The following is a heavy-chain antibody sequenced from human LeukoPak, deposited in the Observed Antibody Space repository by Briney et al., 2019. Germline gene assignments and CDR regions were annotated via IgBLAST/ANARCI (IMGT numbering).Heavy chain of an antibody. CDR1: GFTFSSYA. CDR2: ISGSGGST. D-gene: IGHD6-19*01. CDR3: AKYPGAAVAGDFDY. Sequence: GGSLRLSCAASGFTFSSYAMSWVRQAPGKGLEWVSAISGSGGSTYYADSVRGRFTISRDNSKNTLYLQMNSLRAEDTAVYYCAKYPGAAVAGDFDYWGQGTLVTVSS. V-gene: IGHV3-23*01. J-gene: IGHJ4*02.